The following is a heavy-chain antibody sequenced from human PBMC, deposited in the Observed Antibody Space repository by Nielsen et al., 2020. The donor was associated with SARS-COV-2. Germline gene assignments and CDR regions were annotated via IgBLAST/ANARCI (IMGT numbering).Heavy chain of an antibody. CDR2: IDPSDSYT. V-gene: IGHV5-10-1*01. D-gene: IGHD1-26*01. Sequence: GESLKISCKGSGYSFTSYWISWVRQMPGKGLEWMGRIDPSDSYTNYSPSFQGHVTISADKSISTAYLQWSSLKASDTAMYYCVRHASGSDWFDPWGQGTLVTVSS. CDR1: GYSFTSYW. CDR3: VRHASGSDWFDP. J-gene: IGHJ5*02.